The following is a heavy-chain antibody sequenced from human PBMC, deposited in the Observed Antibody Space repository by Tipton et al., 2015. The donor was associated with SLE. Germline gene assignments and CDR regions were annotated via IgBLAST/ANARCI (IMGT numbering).Heavy chain of an antibody. Sequence: QLVQSGAEVKKPGASVMVSCKASGHTFDNDDINWVRQATGQGLEWMGWMKFKTGNAGYAQNFQGRVTMTRDTSINTAYMELRNLRSNDAAVCYCARETSEPRDSLDGWRQGNAVPAS. CDR2: MKFKTGNA. CDR3: ARETSEPRDSLDG. V-gene: IGHV1-8*01. J-gene: IGHJ6*02. CDR1: GHTFDNDD. D-gene: IGHD1-14*01.